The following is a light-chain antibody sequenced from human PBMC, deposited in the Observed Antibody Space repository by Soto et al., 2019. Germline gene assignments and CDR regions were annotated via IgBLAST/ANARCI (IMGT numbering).Light chain of an antibody. J-gene: IGKJ2*01. CDR1: QDIRND. Sequence: AIQMTQSPSSLSASVGDRVTITCRASQDIRNDLGWYQQKPGRAPKLLIYAASNLQSGVPSRFSGSGSGTNFTLTISSLQPEDFASYYCLQDYNYPRTFGQGTKLEIK. CDR3: LQDYNYPRT. CDR2: AAS. V-gene: IGKV1-6*01.